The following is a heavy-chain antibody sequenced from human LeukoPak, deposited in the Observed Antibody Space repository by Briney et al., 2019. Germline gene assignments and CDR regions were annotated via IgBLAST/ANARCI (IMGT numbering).Heavy chain of an antibody. CDR1: GFTFSSYD. CDR2: IGTAGDT. Sequence: GGSLRLSCAASGFTFSSYDMHWVRQATGKGLEWVSAIGTAGDTYYPGSVKGRFTISRENAKNSLYLQMNSLRAEDTAVYYCARGDGYKTFDYWGQGTLVTVSS. D-gene: IGHD5-24*01. CDR3: ARGDGYKTFDY. V-gene: IGHV3-13*01. J-gene: IGHJ4*02.